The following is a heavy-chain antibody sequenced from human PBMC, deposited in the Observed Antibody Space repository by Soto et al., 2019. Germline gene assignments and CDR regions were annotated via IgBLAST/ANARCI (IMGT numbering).Heavy chain of an antibody. CDR1: DDSINSDKYY. V-gene: IGHV4-39*01. D-gene: IGHD3-9*01. J-gene: IGHJ4*02. CDR2: IYYRGNA. Sequence: PSETLSLTCSVSDDSINSDKYYLGWIRQPPGKGLEWIGSIYYRGNAYYNPSLQTRVTISLNKSKSQFSLKLNSVTAADSAVYFCARLEGLATISYYFDFWGPGALVTVSS. CDR3: ARLEGLATISYYFDF.